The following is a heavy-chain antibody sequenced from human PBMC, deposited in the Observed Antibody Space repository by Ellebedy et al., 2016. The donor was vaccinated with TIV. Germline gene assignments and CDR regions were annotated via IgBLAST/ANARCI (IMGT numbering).Heavy chain of an antibody. J-gene: IGHJ6*02. Sequence: SETLSLTCMVSGGSISSSSYYWGWIRQPPGKGLEWIGSIYYSGSTYYNPSLTSRVTISVDTSKNQFSLKLSSVTAADTAVYYCARCDSSGNYGMDVWGQGTTVTVSS. D-gene: IGHD3-22*01. CDR2: IYYSGST. CDR3: ARCDSSGNYGMDV. V-gene: IGHV4-39*07. CDR1: GGSISSSSYY.